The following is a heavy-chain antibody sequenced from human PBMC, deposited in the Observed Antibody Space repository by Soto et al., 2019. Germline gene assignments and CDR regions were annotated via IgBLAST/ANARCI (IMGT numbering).Heavy chain of an antibody. V-gene: IGHV3-21*04. Sequence: EVQLVESGGGLVKPGGSLRLSCAASGFTFSSYSMNWVRQAPGKGLEWVSSISSSSSYIYYADSVKGRFTISRDNAKNSLYLQMNSLRAEDTAVYYCARAAGYSSGWYEVLGGAFDIWGQGSMVTVSS. CDR1: GFTFSSYS. CDR2: ISSSSSYI. J-gene: IGHJ3*02. D-gene: IGHD6-19*01. CDR3: ARAAGYSSGWYEVLGGAFDI.